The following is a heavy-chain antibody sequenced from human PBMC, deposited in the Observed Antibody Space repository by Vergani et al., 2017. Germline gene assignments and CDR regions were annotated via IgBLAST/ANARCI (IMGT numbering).Heavy chain of an antibody. CDR2: ISGSGGST. CDR1: GFTFSSYA. V-gene: IGHV3-23*01. D-gene: IGHD6-13*01. CDR3: AKAKQPHYYGMDV. J-gene: IGHJ6*02. Sequence: EVQLLESGGGLVQPGGSLRLSCAASGFTFSSYAMSWVRQAPGKGLEWVSAISGSGGSTYYADSVKGRFTISRDNSKNPLYLPMNSLRAEDTAVYCCAKAKQPHYYGMDVWGQGTTVTVSS.